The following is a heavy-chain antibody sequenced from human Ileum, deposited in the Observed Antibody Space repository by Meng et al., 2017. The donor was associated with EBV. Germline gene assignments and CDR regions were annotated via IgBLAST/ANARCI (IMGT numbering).Heavy chain of an antibody. CDR3: AKSATYSGNYRPFES. V-gene: IGHV4-4*02. Sequence: QVHLPESGPGLVKPSGTLSLTWAGFGDSISSNNWWSWVRQSPGKGLEWIAEINHSGTTTYNPSLKSRVTISVDKSENHFSLKLTSVTAADTAVYYCAKSATYSGNYRPFESWGQGTLVTVSS. CDR1: GDSISSNNW. D-gene: IGHD1-26*01. J-gene: IGHJ4*02. CDR2: INHSGTT.